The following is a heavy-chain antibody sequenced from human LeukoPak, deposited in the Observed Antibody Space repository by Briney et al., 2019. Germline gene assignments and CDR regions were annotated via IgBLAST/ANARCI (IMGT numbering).Heavy chain of an antibody. J-gene: IGHJ4*02. D-gene: IGHD5-18*01. CDR1: GYTFTSYY. Sequence: GASVKVSCKASGYTFTSYYMHWVRQAPGQGLEWMGIINPSGGSTSYAQKFQGRVTMTRDTSISTAYMELSRLRSDDTAVYYCARDPGSGYSFLYYFDYWGQGTLVTVSS. V-gene: IGHV1-46*01. CDR3: ARDPGSGYSFLYYFDY. CDR2: INPSGGST.